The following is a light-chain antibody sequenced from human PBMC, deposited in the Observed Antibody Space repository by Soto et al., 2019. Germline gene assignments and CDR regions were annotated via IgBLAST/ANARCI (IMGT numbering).Light chain of an antibody. CDR2: EVS. V-gene: IGLV2-23*02. CDR1: SSDVGSHNL. Sequence: QSVLTQPASVSGSPGQSITISCTGTSSDVGSHNLVSWYRQHPGQAPKLMIYEVSKRPLGVSTRFSASKSGNTASLTISGLQAEDEADYYCCSYGGSRAVFGGGTQLTVL. J-gene: IGLJ7*01. CDR3: CSYGGSRAV.